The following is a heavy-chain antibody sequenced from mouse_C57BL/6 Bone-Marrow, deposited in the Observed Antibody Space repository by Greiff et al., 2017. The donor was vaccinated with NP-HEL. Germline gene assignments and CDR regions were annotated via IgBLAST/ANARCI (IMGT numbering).Heavy chain of an antibody. J-gene: IGHJ3*01. V-gene: IGHV1-82*01. CDR1: GYAFSSSW. Sequence: VKLMESGPELVKPGASVKISCKASGYAFSSSWMNWVKQRPGKGLEWIGRIYPGDGDTNYNGKFKGKATLTADKSSSTAYMQLSSLTSEDSAVYFCARSTAQATFRFAYWGQGTLVTVSA. CDR2: IYPGDGDT. CDR3: ARSTAQATFRFAY. D-gene: IGHD3-2*02.